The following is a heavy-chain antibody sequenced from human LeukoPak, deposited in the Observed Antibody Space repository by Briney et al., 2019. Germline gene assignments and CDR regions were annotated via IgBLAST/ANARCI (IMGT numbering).Heavy chain of an antibody. CDR2: ISAYNGNT. CDR3: ASAGIAVAGTIFYFQH. Sequence: GASVKVSCKASGYTFTSYGISWVRQAPGQGLEWMGWISAYNGNTNYAQKLQGRVTMTTDTSTSTAYTELRSLRSDDTAVYYCASAGIAVAGTIFYFQHWGQGTLVTVSS. D-gene: IGHD6-19*01. V-gene: IGHV1-18*04. J-gene: IGHJ1*01. CDR1: GYTFTSYG.